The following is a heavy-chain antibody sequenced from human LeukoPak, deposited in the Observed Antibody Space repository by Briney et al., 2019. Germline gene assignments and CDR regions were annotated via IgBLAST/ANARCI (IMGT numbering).Heavy chain of an antibody. V-gene: IGHV3-23*01. CDR1: GFTFSSYG. CDR2: VSGSGGST. J-gene: IGHJ4*02. Sequence: GGSLRLSCAASGFTFSSYGMHWVRQAAGKGLEWVSTVSGSGGSTYYGDSVKGRFTISRDNSKNTLYLQMNSLRAEDTAVYYCAYPSSYWGQGTLVIVSS. CDR3: AYPSSY. D-gene: IGHD6-6*01.